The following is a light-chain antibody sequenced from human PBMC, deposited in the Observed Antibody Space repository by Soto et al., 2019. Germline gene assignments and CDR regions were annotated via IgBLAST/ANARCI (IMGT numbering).Light chain of an antibody. CDR1: QSMSSN. V-gene: IGKV3-15*01. CDR2: GAS. CDR3: QQYHNWPRT. J-gene: IGKJ1*01. Sequence: EIVMTQSPATLSVSPGERATLSCRASQSMSSNLAWYQQKRGQAPRLLIYGASTRATGIPARFSGSGSGTEFSLTITSLQSEDFAVYYCQQYHNWPRTFGQGTKVDIK.